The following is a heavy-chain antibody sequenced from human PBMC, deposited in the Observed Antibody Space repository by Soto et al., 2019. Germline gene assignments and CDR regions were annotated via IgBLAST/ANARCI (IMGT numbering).Heavy chain of an antibody. D-gene: IGHD3-3*01. CDR2: ISFDGSNR. V-gene: IGHV3-30*01. CDR1: DSSFSAYS. Sequence: RLSCAASDSSFSAYSLHWVRQAPGKGLEWVAIISFDGSNRDYADSVKGRFTISRDNSKNTLYLQMNSLTSDDTAVYFCARAYDLVCDSWGQGTLVTVSS. CDR3: ARAYDLVCDS. J-gene: IGHJ4*02.